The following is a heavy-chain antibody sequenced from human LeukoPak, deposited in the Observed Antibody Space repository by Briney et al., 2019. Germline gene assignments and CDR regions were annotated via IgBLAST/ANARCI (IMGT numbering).Heavy chain of an antibody. J-gene: IGHJ3*02. CDR1: GGSISSSTYY. Sequence: SETLSLTCTVSGGSISSSTYYWGWIRQPPGKGLEWIGSIYYSGSTYYNPSLKSRVTISVDTSKNQFSLNLSSVTAADTAVYYRASGDSSRSGGAFDIWGQGTMVTVPS. V-gene: IGHV4-39*07. D-gene: IGHD6-13*01. CDR3: ASGDSSRSGGAFDI. CDR2: IYYSGST.